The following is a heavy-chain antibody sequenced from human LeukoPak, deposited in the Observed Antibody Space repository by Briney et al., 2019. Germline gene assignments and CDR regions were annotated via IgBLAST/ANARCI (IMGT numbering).Heavy chain of an antibody. J-gene: IGHJ4*02. CDR2: IYPGDSDT. CDR3: ARHLPGIAAGAFDY. V-gene: IGHV5-51*01. CDR1: GYSFTNYW. D-gene: IGHD6-13*01. Sequence: GESLKISCKGSGYSFTNYWIGWVRQMPGKGLEWMGIIYPGDSDTRYSPSFQGQVTISADKSISTAYLQWSSLKASDTAIYFCARHLPGIAAGAFDYWGQGTLVTVSS.